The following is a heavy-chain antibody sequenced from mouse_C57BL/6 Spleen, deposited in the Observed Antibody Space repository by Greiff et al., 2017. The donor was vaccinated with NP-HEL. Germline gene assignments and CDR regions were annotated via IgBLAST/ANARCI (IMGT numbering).Heavy chain of an antibody. J-gene: IGHJ1*03. CDR3: ARRHYYGGYFDV. Sequence: QVQLQQSGPELVKPGASVKISCKASGYAFSSSWMNWVKQRPGKGLEWIGRIYPGEGDTNYNGKFKGKATLTADKSSSTAYMQLSSLTSEDSAVYFCARRHYYGGYFDVWGTGTTVTVSS. CDR1: GYAFSSSW. CDR2: IYPGEGDT. D-gene: IGHD1-2*01. V-gene: IGHV1-82*01.